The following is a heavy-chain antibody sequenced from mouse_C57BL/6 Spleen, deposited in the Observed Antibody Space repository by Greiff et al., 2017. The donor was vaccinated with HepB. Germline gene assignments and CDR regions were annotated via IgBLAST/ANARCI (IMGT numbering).Heavy chain of an antibody. Sequence: QVHVKQSGAELVKPGASVKISCKASGYAFSSYWMNWVKQRPGKGLEWIGQIYPGDGDTNYNGKFKGKATLTADKSSSTAYMQLSSLTSEDSAVYFCARNGDGYYDYWGQGTTLTVSS. CDR1: GYAFSSYW. CDR3: ARNGDGYYDY. CDR2: IYPGDGDT. V-gene: IGHV1-80*01. J-gene: IGHJ2*01. D-gene: IGHD2-3*01.